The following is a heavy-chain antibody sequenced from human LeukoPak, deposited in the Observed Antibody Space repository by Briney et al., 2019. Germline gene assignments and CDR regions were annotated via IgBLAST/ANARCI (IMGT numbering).Heavy chain of an antibody. CDR2: ISSSSSYI. CDR1: GFTFSSYS. CDR3: ARGEYYYGSGSFPFDY. D-gene: IGHD3-10*01. J-gene: IGHJ4*02. Sequence: TPGGSLRLSCAASGFTFSSYSMSWVRQAPGKGLEWVSSISSSSSYIYYADSVEGRFTISRDNAKNSLYLQMNSLRAEDTAVYYCARGEYYYGSGSFPFDYWGQGTLVTVSS. V-gene: IGHV3-21*01.